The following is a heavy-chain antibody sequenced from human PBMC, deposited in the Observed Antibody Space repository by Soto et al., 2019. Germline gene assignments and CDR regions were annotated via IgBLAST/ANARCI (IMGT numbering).Heavy chain of an antibody. Sequence: QVQLVQSGAEVKQPGASVKVSCKASGYTFTTYYMHWVRQAPGQGPEWMGMINPSGGYTTYAQKFRDRVTMTRDTSTSAVYMELSSLRSEDTAVYYCARDPYNDDTPLEAFFDYWGQGTLVTVSS. CDR1: GYTFTTYY. CDR3: ARDPYNDDTPLEAFFDY. J-gene: IGHJ4*02. D-gene: IGHD3-22*01. CDR2: INPSGGYT. V-gene: IGHV1-46*01.